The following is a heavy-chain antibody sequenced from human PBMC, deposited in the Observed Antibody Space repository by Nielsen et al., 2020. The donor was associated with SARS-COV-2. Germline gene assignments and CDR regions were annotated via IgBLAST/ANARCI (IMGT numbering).Heavy chain of an antibody. Sequence: GGSLRLSCAASGFTFGDSIIHWVRQASGKGLEWVGQIRSKTNNYETAYAASVKGRFTISRDESKNMAYLQMNSLKTEDTAVYYCKHYYDMDVWGHGTTVTVSS. J-gene: IGHJ6*02. CDR3: KHYYDMDV. CDR2: IRSKTNNYET. CDR1: GFTFGDSI. V-gene: IGHV3-73*01.